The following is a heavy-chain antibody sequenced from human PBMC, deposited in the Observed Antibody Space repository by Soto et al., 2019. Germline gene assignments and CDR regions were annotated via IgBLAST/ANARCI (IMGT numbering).Heavy chain of an antibody. Sequence: GGSLRLSCAASGFTFSSYAMHWVRQAPGKGLEWVAVISYDGSNKYYADSVNGRFTISRDNSKNTLYLQMNSLRAEDTAVYYCARDSSPRYYFDYWGQGTLVTVSS. V-gene: IGHV3-30-3*01. J-gene: IGHJ4*02. CDR2: ISYDGSNK. CDR1: GFTFSSYA. CDR3: ARDSSPRYYFDY.